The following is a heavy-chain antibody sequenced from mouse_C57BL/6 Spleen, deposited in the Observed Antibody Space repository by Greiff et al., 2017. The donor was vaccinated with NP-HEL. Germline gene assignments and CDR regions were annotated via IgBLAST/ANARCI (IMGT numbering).Heavy chain of an antibody. CDR1: GYTFTSYW. V-gene: IGHV1-69*01. J-gene: IGHJ4*01. D-gene: IGHD2-5*01. CDR3: ARRGAYYSNYEAMDY. CDR2: IDPSDSYT. Sequence: QVQLKQPGAELVMPGASVKLSCKASGYTFTSYWMHWVKQRPGQGLEWIGEIDPSDSYTNYNQKFKGKSTLTVDKSSSTAYMQLSSLTSEDSAVYYCARRGAYYSNYEAMDYWGQGTSVTVSS.